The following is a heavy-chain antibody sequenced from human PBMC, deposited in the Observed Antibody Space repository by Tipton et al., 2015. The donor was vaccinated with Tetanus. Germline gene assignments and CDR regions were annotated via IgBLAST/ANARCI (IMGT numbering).Heavy chain of an antibody. CDR3: ARQCVVPAAENDYGDNAFDS. D-gene: IGHD2-2*01. J-gene: IGHJ4*02. CDR2: ISYSGRT. Sequence: TLSLTCAVSGGSLNTYYWSWIRQSPGKGLEWIGYISYSGRTNYNPSLKSRVSLSVDTAKNQFSLKLSSVTAADTAVYYCARQCVVPAAENDYGDNAFDSWGQGTLVTVSS. CDR1: GGSLNTYY. V-gene: IGHV4-59*08.